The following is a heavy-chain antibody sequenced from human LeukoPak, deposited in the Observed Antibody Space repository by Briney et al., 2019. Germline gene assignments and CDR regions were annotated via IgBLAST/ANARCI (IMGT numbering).Heavy chain of an antibody. D-gene: IGHD1-26*01. Sequence: SETLSLTCAVYGGSFSGYYWSWIRQPPGKGREWLGEINHSGSTNYNPSLKSRVTISVDKSKTQCSLKLSSVTAADTAVYYCARDKWEPRYAFDIWGQGTMVTVSS. CDR3: ARDKWEPRYAFDI. CDR1: GGSFSGYY. CDR2: INHSGST. V-gene: IGHV4-34*01. J-gene: IGHJ3*02.